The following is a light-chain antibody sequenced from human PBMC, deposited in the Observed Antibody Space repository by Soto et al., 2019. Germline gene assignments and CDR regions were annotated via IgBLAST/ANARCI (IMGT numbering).Light chain of an antibody. Sequence: DIQMTQSPSSLAASVGDRVIITCRASQGVGNEVGWYQQKPGKAPKRLIYAASTLQSGTPSRFSGSGSGTEFTLTISSLQPEDFATYFCSQHNAYPRTFGQGTRVE. CDR3: SQHNAYPRT. V-gene: IGKV1-17*01. CDR1: QGVGNE. CDR2: AAS. J-gene: IGKJ1*01.